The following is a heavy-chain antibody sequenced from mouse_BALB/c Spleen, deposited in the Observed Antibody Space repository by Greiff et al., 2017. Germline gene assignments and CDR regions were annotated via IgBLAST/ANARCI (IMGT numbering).Heavy chain of an antibody. CDR3: TREPFTTVVTKDAMDY. CDR2: IYPSDSYT. V-gene: IGHV1-69*02. D-gene: IGHD1-1*01. Sequence: QVQLQQPGAELVRPGASVKLSCKASGYTFTSYWINWVKQRPGQGLEWIGNIYPSDSYTNYNQEFKDKATLTVDKSSSTAYMQLSSPTSEDSAVYYCTREPFTTVVTKDAMDYWGQGTSVTVSS. CDR1: GYTFTSYW. J-gene: IGHJ4*01.